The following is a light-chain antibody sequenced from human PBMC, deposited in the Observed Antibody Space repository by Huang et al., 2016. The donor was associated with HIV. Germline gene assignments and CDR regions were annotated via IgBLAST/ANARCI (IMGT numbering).Light chain of an antibody. CDR1: QGVRSD. CDR3: LQAATYPWT. V-gene: IGKV1-6*01. CDR2: GTS. J-gene: IGKJ1*01. Sequence: AVQMTQSPSSLSASVGDRITITCRASQGVRSDLGWYQQKPGKAPKLLIYGTSTIQSGVPSRFSGSGSGTHDTLPINSLQPEDFATYYWLQAATYPWTFGQGTKVEIK.